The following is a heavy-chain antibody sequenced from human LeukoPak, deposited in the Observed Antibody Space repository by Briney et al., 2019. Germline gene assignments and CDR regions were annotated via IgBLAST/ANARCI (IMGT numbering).Heavy chain of an antibody. J-gene: IGHJ6*02. V-gene: IGHV4-34*01. Sequence: SETLSLTCAVYGGSFSGYYWSWIRQPPGKGLEWIGEINHSGSTNYNPSLKSRVTISVDTSKNQFSLKLSSVTAADTAVYYCARTPVAAAGPYYYYYGMDVWGQGTTVTVSS. CDR2: INHSGST. CDR3: ARTPVAAAGPYYYYYGMDV. D-gene: IGHD6-13*01. CDR1: GGSFSGYY.